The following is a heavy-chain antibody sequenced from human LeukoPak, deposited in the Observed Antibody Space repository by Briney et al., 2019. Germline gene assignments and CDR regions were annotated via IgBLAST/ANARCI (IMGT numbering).Heavy chain of an antibody. CDR1: GYWFTSYW. D-gene: IGHD1-26*01. V-gene: IGHV5-51*01. CDR2: IYPGDSDT. J-gene: IGHJ4*02. Sequence: GESLKISCEGSGYWFTSYWIGWVRQMPGRVLEWMGVIYPGDSDTIYSPSFQGQVTISVDKSVRTAYLQWSSLKASDTAIYYCARHLRVGRIAPFDFWGQGAPVTVSS. CDR3: ARHLRVGRIAPFDF.